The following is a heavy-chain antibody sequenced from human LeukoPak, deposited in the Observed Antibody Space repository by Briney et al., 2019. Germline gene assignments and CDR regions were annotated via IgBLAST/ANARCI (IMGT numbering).Heavy chain of an antibody. J-gene: IGHJ4*02. CDR1: GFTFNSYA. V-gene: IGHV3-23*01. D-gene: IGHD6-19*01. CDR3: AKNSRPVAGRPNFDF. Sequence: GGSLRLSCAASGFTFNSYAMSWVRQAPGKGLEWVSSISASGDSTYYADSVEGRFTISRDNSNNTLYLQMNSLRADDTAIYYCAKNSRPVAGRPNFDFWGQGTLVTVSS. CDR2: ISASGDST.